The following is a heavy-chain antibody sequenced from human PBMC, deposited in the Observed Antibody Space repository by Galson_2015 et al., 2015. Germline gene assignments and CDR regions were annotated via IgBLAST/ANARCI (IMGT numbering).Heavy chain of an antibody. Sequence: WLALIYWDDDKRYSPSLKSRLTITKDTSKNQVVLTMTNMDPVDTATYYCAHRLELVPATNWFDPWGQGTLVTVSS. V-gene: IGHV2-5*02. CDR3: AHRLELVPATNWFDP. CDR2: IYWDDDK. J-gene: IGHJ5*02. D-gene: IGHD2-2*01.